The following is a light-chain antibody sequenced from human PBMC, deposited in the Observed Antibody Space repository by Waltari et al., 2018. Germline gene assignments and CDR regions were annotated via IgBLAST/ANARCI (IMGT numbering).Light chain of an antibody. J-gene: IGLJ1*01. Sequence: QSALTQPPSASGSPGQSVSISCTGTSRDVGGYNFVSWYQQHPGKAPKLMIYDVNKRPSGVPCRFSGSKSGNTASLTVSGLQAEDEADYYCSSYAGSNNYVFGSGTKVTVL. V-gene: IGLV2-8*01. CDR3: SSYAGSNNYV. CDR2: DVN. CDR1: SRDVGGYNF.